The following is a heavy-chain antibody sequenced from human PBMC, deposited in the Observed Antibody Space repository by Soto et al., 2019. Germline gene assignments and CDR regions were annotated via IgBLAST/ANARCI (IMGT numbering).Heavy chain of an antibody. D-gene: IGHD3-3*01. CDR2: IVPLFGTA. V-gene: IGHV1-69*12. CDR1: GGTFGNTA. J-gene: IGHJ5*02. Sequence: QVQLVQSGAEVKEPGSPVNVSCKTSGGTFGNTAVTWVRQVPGQGLEWIGGIVPLFGTANYAQKFRGRVMITADESTSTAYMDLSSLRSDDTAIYYCARDGDPGYSFWSGPLGGGRFDPWGQGTLVTVSS. CDR3: ARDGDPGYSFWSGPLGGGRFDP.